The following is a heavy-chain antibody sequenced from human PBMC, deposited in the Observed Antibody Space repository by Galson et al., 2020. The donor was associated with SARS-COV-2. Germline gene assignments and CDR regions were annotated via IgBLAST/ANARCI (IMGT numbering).Heavy chain of an antibody. CDR2: TYTSGST. V-gene: IGHV4-30-2*01. CDR3: ARGGQNYYGSGSYSFDY. D-gene: IGHD3-10*01. Sequence: SSETLSLTCAVSGGSFSSGGYSWCWILQPTGKGLECSGYTYTSGSTYYNPSLKSRVTISVDRSKTQFSLKLSSVTAADTAVYYCARGGQNYYGSGSYSFDYWGQGTLVTVSS. CDR1: GGSFSSGGYS. J-gene: IGHJ4*02.